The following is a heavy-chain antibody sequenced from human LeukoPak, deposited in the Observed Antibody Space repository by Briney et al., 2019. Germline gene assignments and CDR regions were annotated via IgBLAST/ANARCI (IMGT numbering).Heavy chain of an antibody. J-gene: IGHJ4*02. Sequence: SETLSLTCTLSGGSISYYYWNWIRQPAGKGLEWIGRLYSSGRENVNDNPSRKSRVTMSVDTYKNQSSVKLTSVTAADTAVYYCVVAPLRWNKDYWGQGTLVTVSS. CDR2: LYSSGRENV. D-gene: IGHD1/OR15-1a*01. V-gene: IGHV4-4*07. CDR3: VVAPLRWNKDY. CDR1: GGSISYYY.